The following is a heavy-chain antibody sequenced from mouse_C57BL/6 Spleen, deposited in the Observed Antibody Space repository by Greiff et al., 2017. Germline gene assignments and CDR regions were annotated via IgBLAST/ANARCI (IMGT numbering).Heavy chain of an antibody. V-gene: IGHV5-4*01. J-gene: IGHJ4*01. CDR3: DRDLTGSRDY. CDR1: GFTFSSYA. Sequence: DVKLVESGGGLVKPGGSLKLSCAASGFTFSSYAMSWVRQTPEKRLEWVATISDGGSYTYYPDNVKGRVTISRDNAKNNLYLQMSHLKSEDTAMYYCDRDLTGSRDYWGQGTSVTVSS. CDR2: ISDGGSYT. D-gene: IGHD4-1*01.